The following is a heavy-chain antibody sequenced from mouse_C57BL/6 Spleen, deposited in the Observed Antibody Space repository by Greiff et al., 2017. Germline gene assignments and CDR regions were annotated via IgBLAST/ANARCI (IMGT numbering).Heavy chain of an antibody. D-gene: IGHD1-1*01. J-gene: IGHJ2*01. CDR3: ARDQDYGSSLSYFDY. CDR1: GYTFTSYG. CDR2: IYIGNGYT. V-gene: IGHV1-58*01. Sequence: EVQLQESGAELVRPGSSVKMSCKTSGYTFTSYGINWVKQRPGQGLEWIGYIYIGNGYTGYNEKFKGKATLTSDPSSSTAYMQLSRLTSEDSAIXVCARDQDYGSSLSYFDYWGQGTTVTVSA.